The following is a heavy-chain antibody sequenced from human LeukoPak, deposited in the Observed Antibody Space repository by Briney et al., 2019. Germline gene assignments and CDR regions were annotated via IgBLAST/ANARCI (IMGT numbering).Heavy chain of an antibody. CDR2: INPNSGGI. CDR3: ARGTRTTFDVYSFDI. V-gene: IGHV1-2*02. D-gene: IGHD3-16*01. CDR1: GYTFTGYY. J-gene: IGHJ3*02. Sequence: ASVKVSCKASGYTFTGYYIHWVRQAPGQGLEWMGWINPNSGGIDYAQKFQGRVTMTRDTSISTVYMELSSLRSEDTAVYYCARGTRTTFDVYSFDIWGQGTMVTVSS.